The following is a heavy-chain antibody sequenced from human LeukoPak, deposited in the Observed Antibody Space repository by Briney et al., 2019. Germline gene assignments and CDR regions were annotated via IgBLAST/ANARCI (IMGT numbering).Heavy chain of an antibody. Sequence: ASVKVSCKASGYTFTGYYMHWVRQAPAQGLEWMGWINPNSGGTNYAQKFQGRVTMTRDTSISTAYMELSRLRSDDTAVYYCARTNYGDYWFDPWGQGTLVPVSS. CDR2: INPNSGGT. CDR3: ARTNYGDYWFDP. D-gene: IGHD4-17*01. J-gene: IGHJ5*02. CDR1: GYTFTGYY. V-gene: IGHV1-2*02.